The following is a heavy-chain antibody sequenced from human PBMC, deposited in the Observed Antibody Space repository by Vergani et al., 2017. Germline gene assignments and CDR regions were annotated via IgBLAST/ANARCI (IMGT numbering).Heavy chain of an antibody. CDR1: GYTFRNYY. Sequence: VQVVQSGAEVKKSGASVKVSCKTSGYTFRNYYMHWVRPAPGQGLEWMGIINPSGGKTNYVQKFQGRVTMTRDTSTSTVYMELSSLRSEDTALYDCARRDYGILTGYRYWGQGTLVTVSA. D-gene: IGHD3-9*01. CDR2: INPSGGKT. CDR3: ARRDYGILTGYRY. J-gene: IGHJ4*02. V-gene: IGHV1-46*03.